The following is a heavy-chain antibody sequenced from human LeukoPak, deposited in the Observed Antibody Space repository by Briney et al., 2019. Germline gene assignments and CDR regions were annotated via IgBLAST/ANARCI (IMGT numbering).Heavy chain of an antibody. Sequence: ASVKVSCKASGYTFTDYYMHWVRQAPGQGLEWMGWINLNSGGTNFAQRFRGRVTMTRDTSISTAYMDLSRLISDDTAVYYCARDAGYCTGGSCWYFDHWGQGTLVTVS. D-gene: IGHD2-15*01. CDR1: GYTFTDYY. CDR2: INLNSGGT. CDR3: ARDAGYCTGGSCWYFDH. V-gene: IGHV1-2*02. J-gene: IGHJ4*02.